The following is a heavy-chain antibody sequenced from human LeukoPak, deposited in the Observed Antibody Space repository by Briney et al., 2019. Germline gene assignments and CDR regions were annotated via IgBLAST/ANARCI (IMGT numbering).Heavy chain of an antibody. CDR2: INPNSGGT. J-gene: IGHJ3*02. CDR3: ARDPRGSYLNAFDI. Sequence: GASVKVSCKASGYTFTGYYMLWVREAPGQALEWIGWINPNSGGTNYAQKFQGRVTMTRDTSISTAYMELSRLRSDDTAVYYCARDPRGSYLNAFDIWGQGTMVTVSS. CDR1: GYTFTGYY. V-gene: IGHV1-2*02. D-gene: IGHD1-26*01.